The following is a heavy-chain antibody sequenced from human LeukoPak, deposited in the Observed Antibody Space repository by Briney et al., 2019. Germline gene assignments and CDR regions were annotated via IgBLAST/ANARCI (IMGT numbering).Heavy chain of an antibody. CDR2: VTGGGTST. Sequence: GGSLRLSCAASGFSFAGYALTWVRQAPGQGLEWVSGVTGGGTSTYYADFVKGRLTISRDNSQNTVYLQMNSLRVEDMAVYYCAKTSGYYAYYSGMDVWGKGTTVTVSS. V-gene: IGHV3-23*01. CDR1: GFSFAGYA. D-gene: IGHD5-12*01. CDR3: AKTSGYYAYYSGMDV. J-gene: IGHJ6*04.